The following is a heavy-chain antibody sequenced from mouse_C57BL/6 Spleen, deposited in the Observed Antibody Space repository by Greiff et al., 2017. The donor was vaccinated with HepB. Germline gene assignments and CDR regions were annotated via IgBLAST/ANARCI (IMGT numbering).Heavy chain of an antibody. CDR3: ASQGGWFAY. V-gene: IGHV5-6*01. Sequence: EVQGVESGGDLVKPGGSLKLSCAASGFTFSSYGMSWVRQTPDKRLEWVATISSGGSYTYYPDSVKGRFTISRDNATNTLYLHMSSLKSEDTAMYYCASQGGWFAYWGQGTLVTVSA. J-gene: IGHJ3*01. CDR2: ISSGGSYT. CDR1: GFTFSSYG.